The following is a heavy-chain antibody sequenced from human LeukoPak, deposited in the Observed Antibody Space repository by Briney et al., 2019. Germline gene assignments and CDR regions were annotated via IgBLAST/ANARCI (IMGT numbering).Heavy chain of an antibody. J-gene: IGHJ4*02. Sequence: GGSLRLSCAASGFTFDDHAMHWVRHVPGKGLEWVSGISWNSGTIAYADSVKGRFTISRDSAKNSLFLQMSSLRAEDTALYYCAREIEGPTGGGFDYWGEGTLVTVSS. CDR2: ISWNSGTI. D-gene: IGHD3-16*01. CDR3: AREIEGPTGGGFDY. V-gene: IGHV3-9*01. CDR1: GFTFDDHA.